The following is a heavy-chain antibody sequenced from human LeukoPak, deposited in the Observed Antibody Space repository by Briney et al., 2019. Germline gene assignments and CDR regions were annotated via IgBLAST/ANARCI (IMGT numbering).Heavy chain of an antibody. CDR1: GFTFTSSA. J-gene: IGHJ4*02. V-gene: IGHV1-58*02. CDR2: IVVGSGNT. D-gene: IGHD2-8*01. CDR3: AADLVDCTNGVCHSFDY. Sequence: AASVKVSCKASGFTFTSSAMQWVRQARGQRLEWVGWIVVGSGNTNYAQKFQERVTITRDMSTSTAYMELSSLRSEDTAVYYCAADLVDCTNGVCHSFDYWGQGTLVTVSS.